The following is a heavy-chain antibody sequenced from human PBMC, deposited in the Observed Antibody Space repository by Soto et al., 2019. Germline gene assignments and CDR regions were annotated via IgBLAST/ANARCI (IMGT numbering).Heavy chain of an antibody. CDR2: IAYDGSNR. CDR1: GFSISRSA. CDR3: ARDLQAGTDNVNWFAP. D-gene: IGHD1-1*01. Sequence: QVQLVESGGGVVQPGRSLRLSCAASGFSISRSAMHWVRQAPGKGLEWVAVIAYDGSNRWYADSAKGRFTISRDNSKNAVYLQMSSLRGEDTAVYYRARDLQAGTDNVNWFAPWGQGTLVTVSP. J-gene: IGHJ5*02. V-gene: IGHV3-30*04.